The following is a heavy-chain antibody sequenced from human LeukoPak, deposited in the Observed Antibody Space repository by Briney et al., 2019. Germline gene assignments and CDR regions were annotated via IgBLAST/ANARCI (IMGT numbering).Heavy chain of an antibody. CDR3: AKDRCSNGVGCYYYYMDV. CDR2: IFPSGGEI. Sequence: GGSLRLSCAASGFTFSTFAMLWVRQPRGKGLEWVSSIFPSGGEIHYADSVRGRFTISRDNSKSTLSLQMNSLRAEDTAVYYCAKDRCSNGVGCYYYYMDVWGKGTTVTISS. D-gene: IGHD2-8*01. CDR1: GFTFSTFA. J-gene: IGHJ6*03. V-gene: IGHV3-23*01.